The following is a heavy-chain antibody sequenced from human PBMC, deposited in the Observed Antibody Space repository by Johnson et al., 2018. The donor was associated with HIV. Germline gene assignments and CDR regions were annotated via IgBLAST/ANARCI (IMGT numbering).Heavy chain of an antibody. CDR3: ARDRARDAFDV. V-gene: IGHV3-66*03. CDR2: IYSGGTT. Sequence: VQLVESGGGLIQPGGSLRLSCAASGFTVSSYYMSWVRQAPGKGLEWVSVIYSGGTTNYADSVKGRFTISRDTSQNTVFLQMNSLRAEDTAVYYCARDRARDAFDVWGQGTMVTVSS. CDR1: GFTVSSYY. J-gene: IGHJ3*01.